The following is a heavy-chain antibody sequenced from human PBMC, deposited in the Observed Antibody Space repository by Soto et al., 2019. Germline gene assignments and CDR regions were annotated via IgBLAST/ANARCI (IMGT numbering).Heavy chain of an antibody. D-gene: IGHD3-22*01. CDR2: IIPIFGTA. Sequence: SVKVSCKASGGTFSSYAISWVRQAPGQGLEWMGGIIPIFGTANYAQKFQGRVTITADESTSTAYMELSSLRSEDTAVYYCARDRYYYDSSGYSCDYWGQGTLVTVSS. CDR1: GGTFSSYA. V-gene: IGHV1-69*13. J-gene: IGHJ4*02. CDR3: ARDRYYYDSSGYSCDY.